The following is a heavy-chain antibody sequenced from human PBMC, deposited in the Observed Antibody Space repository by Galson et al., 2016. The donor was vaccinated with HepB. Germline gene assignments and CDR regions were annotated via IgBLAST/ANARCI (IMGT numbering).Heavy chain of an antibody. CDR2: INHSGSA. Sequence: SETLSLTCAVYGGSFSGYSWSWIRQSPGKGLEWIGEINHSGSARYKPSLKSRVTISLDTSRSQFSLRLSSVTAAATAVYYCAREVTFIVVADYGLDVWGQGTTVTVSS. D-gene: IGHD3-22*01. CDR1: GGSFSGYS. J-gene: IGHJ6*02. V-gene: IGHV4-34*01. CDR3: AREVTFIVVADYGLDV.